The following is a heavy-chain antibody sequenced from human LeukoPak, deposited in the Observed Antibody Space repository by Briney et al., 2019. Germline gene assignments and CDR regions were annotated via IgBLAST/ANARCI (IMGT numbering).Heavy chain of an antibody. V-gene: IGHV3-23*01. CDR1: GFTFSSYA. CDR3: AKGITMVRGVIMTPADY. D-gene: IGHD3-10*01. CDR2: ISGSGGST. J-gene: IGHJ4*02. Sequence: PGGSLRLSCAASGFTFSSYAMSWVRQAPGKGLEWVSAISGSGGSTYYADSVKGRFTISRDNSKNTLYLQMNSLRAEDTAVYYCAKGITMVRGVIMTPADYWGQGTLVTVSS.